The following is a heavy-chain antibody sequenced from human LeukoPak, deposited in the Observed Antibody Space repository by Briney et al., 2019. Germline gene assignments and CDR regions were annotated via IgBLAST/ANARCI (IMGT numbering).Heavy chain of an antibody. CDR3: ARARDGGGGYPPGGFDY. CDR1: GYTFTSYG. J-gene: IGHJ4*02. V-gene: IGHV1-18*01. Sequence: ASVKVSCKASGYTFTSYGISWVRQAPGQGLEWMGWISAYNGNTNYAQKLQGRVTMTTDTSTSTAYMELRSLRSDDTAVYYCARARDGGGGYPPGGFDYGGREPRVPVSS. CDR2: ISAYNGNT. D-gene: IGHD5-18*01.